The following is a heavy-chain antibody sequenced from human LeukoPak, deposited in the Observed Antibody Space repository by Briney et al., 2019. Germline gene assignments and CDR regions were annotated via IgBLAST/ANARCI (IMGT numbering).Heavy chain of an antibody. CDR2: IVVGSGNT. J-gene: IGHJ6*02. CDR3: AAGYCSGGNCYPNYYYGMDV. Sequence: ASVKVSCKASGFTYTSSAVQWVRQARGQRLEWIGWIVVGSGNTNYAQKFQERVTITRDMSTSTAYMELSSLRSEDTAVYYCAAGYCSGGNCYPNYYYGMDVWGQGTTVTVSS. V-gene: IGHV1-58*01. D-gene: IGHD2-15*01. CDR1: GFTYTSSA.